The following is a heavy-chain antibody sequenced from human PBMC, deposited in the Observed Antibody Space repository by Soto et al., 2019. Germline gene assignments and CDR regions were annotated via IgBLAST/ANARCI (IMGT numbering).Heavy chain of an antibody. CDR1: GFTFTSSA. J-gene: IGHJ4*02. CDR3: AAGRITIFGVVEFDY. Sequence: ASVKVSCKASGFTFTSSAVQWVRQARGQRLEWIGWIVVGSGNTNYAQKFQERVTITRDMSTSTAYMELSSLRSEDTAVYYCAAGRITIFGVVEFDYWGQGTLVTVSS. CDR2: IVVGSGNT. D-gene: IGHD3-3*01. V-gene: IGHV1-58*01.